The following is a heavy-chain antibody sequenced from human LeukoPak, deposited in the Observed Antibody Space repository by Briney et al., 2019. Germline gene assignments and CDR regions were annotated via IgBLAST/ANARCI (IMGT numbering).Heavy chain of an antibody. CDR1: GFTFDDYA. V-gene: IGHV3-9*01. D-gene: IGHD3-10*01. CDR3: AKGPSYYYGSGSLDY. Sequence: PGGSLRLSCAASGFTFDDYAMHWVRQAPGKGLEWASGISWNSGSIGYADSVKGRFTISRDNAKNSLYLQMNSLRAEDTALYYCAKGPSYYYGSGSLDYWGQGTLVTVSS. CDR2: ISWNSGSI. J-gene: IGHJ4*02.